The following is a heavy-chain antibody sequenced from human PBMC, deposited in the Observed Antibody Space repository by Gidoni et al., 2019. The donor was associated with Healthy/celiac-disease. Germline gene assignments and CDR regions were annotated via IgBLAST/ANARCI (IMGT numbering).Heavy chain of an antibody. Sequence: EGQLVEAGGGLVKPGASLRLCCAASGFTFSSYSMNWVRHAPGKGLEWVSSISSSSSYIYYADSVKGRFTISRDNAKNSLYLQMNSLRAEDTAVYYCARDTASEQGMDVWGQGTTVTVSS. V-gene: IGHV3-21*01. CDR3: ARDTASEQGMDV. CDR1: GFTFSSYS. J-gene: IGHJ6*02. CDR2: ISSSSSYI. D-gene: IGHD4-17*01.